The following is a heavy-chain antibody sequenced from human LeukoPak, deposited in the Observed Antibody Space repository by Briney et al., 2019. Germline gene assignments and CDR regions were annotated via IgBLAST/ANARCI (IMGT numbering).Heavy chain of an antibody. D-gene: IGHD3-22*01. V-gene: IGHV3-11*01. CDR1: GFTFSDYY. J-gene: IGHJ6*02. CDR2: ISSSGSTI. CDR3: ARVANYYDSSGYSFRGGYYYGMDV. Sequence: PGGSLRLSCAASGFTFSDYYMSWIRQAPGKGLEWVSYISSSGSTIYYADSVKGRFTISRDNAKNSLYLQMNSLRAEDTAVYYCARVANYYDSSGYSFRGGYYYGMDVWGQGTTVTVSS.